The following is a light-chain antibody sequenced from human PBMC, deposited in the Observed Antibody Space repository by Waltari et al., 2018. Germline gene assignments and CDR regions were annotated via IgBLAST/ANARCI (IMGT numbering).Light chain of an antibody. J-gene: IGLJ1*01. CDR3: SSYTSSSTRV. Sequence: QSTLTQPASVSGSPGQSITISCTGTSSDVGGHNYVSWYQQHPGKAPKLVIYDVSSRPSGVSNCFSGSKSGNTASLTIYGLQAEDEADYYCSSYTSSSTRVFGTGTRVTVL. CDR2: DVS. CDR1: SSDVGGHNY. V-gene: IGLV2-14*03.